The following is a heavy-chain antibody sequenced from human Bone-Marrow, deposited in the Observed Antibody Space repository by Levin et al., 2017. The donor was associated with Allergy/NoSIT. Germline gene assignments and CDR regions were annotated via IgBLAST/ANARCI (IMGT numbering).Heavy chain of an antibody. V-gene: IGHV1-18*01. D-gene: IGHD1-26*01. CDR3: ARGRRLVGATDVDY. Sequence: ASVKVSCKASGYTFTNFGVSWVRQAPGQGLEWMGWISPNNDNTNYAQKLQGRVTITADTSTSTAYLELRSLTSDDTAVYYCARGRRLVGATDVDYWGQGTLVTVSS. J-gene: IGHJ4*02. CDR2: ISPNNDNT. CDR1: GYTFTNFG.